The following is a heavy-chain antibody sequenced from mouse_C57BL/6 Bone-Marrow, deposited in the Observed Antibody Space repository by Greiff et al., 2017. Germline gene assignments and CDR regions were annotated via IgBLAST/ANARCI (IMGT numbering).Heavy chain of an antibody. CDR1: GFSLTSYG. CDR3: ARNIYYYGSSRDY. J-gene: IGHJ2*01. V-gene: IGHV2-2*01. Sequence: VHLVESGPGLVQPSQSLSITCTVSGFSLTSYGVHWVRQSPGKGLEWLGVIWSGGSTDYNAAFISRLSISKDNSKSQVFFKMNSLQADDTAIYYCARNIYYYGSSRDYWGQGTTLTVSS. CDR2: IWSGGST. D-gene: IGHD1-1*01.